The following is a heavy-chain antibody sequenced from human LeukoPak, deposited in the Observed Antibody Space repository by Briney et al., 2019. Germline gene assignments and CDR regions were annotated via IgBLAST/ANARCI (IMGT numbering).Heavy chain of an antibody. Sequence: PGGSLRLSCAASGFTFSNACMSWVRQAPGKGLEWVARIKSKTDGRIRDYAAAVKDRFTISRDDSKNTMYLQMNRMKTEDTAVYYCTTVGVVVAAPGGYYFDYWGQGTLVTVSS. CDR2: IKSKTDGRIR. CDR1: GFTFSNAC. D-gene: IGHD2-15*01. J-gene: IGHJ4*02. CDR3: TTVGVVVAAPGGYYFDY. V-gene: IGHV3-15*01.